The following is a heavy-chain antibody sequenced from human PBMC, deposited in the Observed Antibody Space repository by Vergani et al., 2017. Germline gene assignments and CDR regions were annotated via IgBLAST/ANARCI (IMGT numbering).Heavy chain of an antibody. Sequence: QVQLVESGGGVVQRGGSLRLSCATSGFTLSNYDMQWSRQGPGKGLEFVAFIQFDGSNQYYADSVKGRFTLSRDFSKNPLYLQMNSLRTDDTATYYCAKHFRGWGIASWGQGPQVIVSS. CDR3: AKHFRGWGIAS. CDR1: GFTLSNYD. V-gene: IGHV3-30*02. J-gene: IGHJ4*02. CDR2: IQFDGSNQ. D-gene: IGHD3-16*01.